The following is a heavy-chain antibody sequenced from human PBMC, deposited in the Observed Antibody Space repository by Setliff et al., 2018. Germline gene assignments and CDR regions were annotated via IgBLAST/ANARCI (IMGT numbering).Heavy chain of an antibody. D-gene: IGHD2-8*01. CDR3: LRLVRYGTKIACQATSGDEV. Sequence: EASVKVSCKASGYTLSNSILSWVRQAPGQGLEWMGWISPHTGNTYYTPKLHGRVTLTTDTSARTAYMELRSLSSDDTAVYYCLRLVRYGTKIACQATSGDEVWGLGTLVTVSS. J-gene: IGHJ4*02. CDR2: ISPHTGNT. V-gene: IGHV1-18*01. CDR1: GYTLSNSI.